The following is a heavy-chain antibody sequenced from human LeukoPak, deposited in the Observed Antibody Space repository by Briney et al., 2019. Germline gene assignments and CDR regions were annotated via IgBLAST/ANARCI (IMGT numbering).Heavy chain of an antibody. D-gene: IGHD1-26*01. CDR2: ISSSSSYI. CDR1: GFTFSSYS. CDR3: ARDSGSYAWRAFDI. Sequence: PGGSLRLSCAASGFTFSSYSINWVRQAPGKGLEWVSFISSSSSYIYYADSVKGRFTISRDNAKNSLYLQMNGLRAEDTAVYYCARDSGSYAWRAFDIWGQGTMVTVSS. J-gene: IGHJ3*02. V-gene: IGHV3-21*01.